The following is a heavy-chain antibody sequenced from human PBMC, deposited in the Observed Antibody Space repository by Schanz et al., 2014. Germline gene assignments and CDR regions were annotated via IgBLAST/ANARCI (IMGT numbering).Heavy chain of an antibody. CDR1: GFSFSGFA. V-gene: IGHV3-30*04. CDR3: ATDYSGGGCHI. D-gene: IGHD6-19*01. J-gene: IGHJ3*02. Sequence: QVQLEESGGGVVQPGGSLRLSCVASGFSFSGFAAHWVRQAPGKGLEWVSIVSHDGFTKHYADSVRGRFTLSRDNSKNTVYLQMNSLRAEDTALYFCATDYSGGGCHIWGQGTMGTVSS. CDR2: VSHDGFTK.